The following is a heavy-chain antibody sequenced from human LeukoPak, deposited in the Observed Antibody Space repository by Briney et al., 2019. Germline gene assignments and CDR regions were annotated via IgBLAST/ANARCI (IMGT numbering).Heavy chain of an antibody. V-gene: IGHV7-4-1*02. J-gene: IGHJ4*02. CDR2: INTNTGNP. D-gene: IGHD6-19*01. CDR1: GYSFTRCG. CDR3: ARRPWGSGWYFDY. Sequence: ASVKVSCKASGYSFTRCGISWVRQAPGQGLEWMGWINTNTGNPTYAQGFTGRFVFSLDTSVSTAYLQISSLKAEDTAVYYCARRPWGSGWYFDYWGQGTLVTVSS.